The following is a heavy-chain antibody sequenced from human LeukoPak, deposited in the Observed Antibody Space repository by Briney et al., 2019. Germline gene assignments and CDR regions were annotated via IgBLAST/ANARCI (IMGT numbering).Heavy chain of an antibody. V-gene: IGHV1-2*02. CDR2: INPNSGDT. D-gene: IGHD2-8*01. CDR3: ARGGLRVMVYRLYYMDV. CDR1: GYSFTGYY. J-gene: IGHJ6*03. Sequence: ASVKVSCRASGYSFTGYYMHWVRQAPGQGLEWMGWINPNSGDTKYAQKFQGRVTMTRDTSISTAYMELTRLRSDDTAVYYCARGGLRVMVYRLYYMDVWGKGTTVTVSS.